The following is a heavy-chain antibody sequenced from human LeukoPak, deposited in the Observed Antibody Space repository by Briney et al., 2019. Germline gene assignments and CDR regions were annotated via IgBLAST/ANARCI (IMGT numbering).Heavy chain of an antibody. CDR1: GFTFSSYS. CDR2: ISSSSSYI. CDR3: ARSADGRHFDY. V-gene: IGHV3-21*01. Sequence: GGSLRLSCAASGFTFSSYSMNWVRQAPGKGLECVSSISSSSSYIYYADSVKGRFTISRDNAKNSLYLQMNSLRAEDTAVYYCARSADGRHFDYWGQGTLVTVSS. J-gene: IGHJ4*02.